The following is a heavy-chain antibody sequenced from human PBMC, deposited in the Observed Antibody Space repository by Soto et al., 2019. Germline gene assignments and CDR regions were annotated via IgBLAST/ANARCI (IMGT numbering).Heavy chain of an antibody. CDR3: ARERRGYYGMDV. CDR2: IYHTGST. Sequence: PSETLSLTCSVSGGSVNSFYYWSWIRQPPGKGLEWLGYIYHTGSTNYQPSLKSRVTISVDTSKNQFSLKLSPVTAADTAVYYCARERRGYYGMDVWGQGTTVTVSS. J-gene: IGHJ6*02. CDR1: GGSVNSFYY. V-gene: IGHV4-61*01.